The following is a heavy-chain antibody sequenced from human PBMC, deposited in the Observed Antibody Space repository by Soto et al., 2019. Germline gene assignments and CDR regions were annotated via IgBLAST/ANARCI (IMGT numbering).Heavy chain of an antibody. Sequence: EVQLVETGGGLIQPGGSLRLSCAASGFTVSSNYMSWVRQAPGKGLEWVSVIYSGGSTYYADSVKGRFTISRDNSKNTLYLQMNSLRAEDTAVYYCARDRYYDILTGYIHYYGMDVWGQGTTVTVSS. CDR2: IYSGGST. J-gene: IGHJ6*02. CDR3: ARDRYYDILTGYIHYYGMDV. D-gene: IGHD3-9*01. V-gene: IGHV3-53*02. CDR1: GFTVSSNY.